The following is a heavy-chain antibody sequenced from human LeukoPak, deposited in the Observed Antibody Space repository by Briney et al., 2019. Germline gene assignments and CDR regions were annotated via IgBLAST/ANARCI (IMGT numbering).Heavy chain of an antibody. CDR3: ARGGFSTN. V-gene: IGHV3-21*01. D-gene: IGHD2-2*01. Sequence: GGSLRLSCAASGFTFSNYAMHWVRQAPGKGLEWVSSISSSSSYIYYADSVKGRFTISRDNAKNSLYLQMNSLRAEDTAVYYCARGGFSTNWGQGTLVTVSS. J-gene: IGHJ4*02. CDR1: GFTFSNYA. CDR2: ISSSSSYI.